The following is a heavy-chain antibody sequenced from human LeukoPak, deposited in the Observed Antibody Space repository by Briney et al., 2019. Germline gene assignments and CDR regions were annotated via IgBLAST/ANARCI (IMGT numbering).Heavy chain of an antibody. V-gene: IGHV3-23*01. J-gene: IGHJ4*02. CDR3: ATQIDYDFWSGYYGY. CDR1: EFTFSSYA. CDR2: ISGSGGST. Sequence: GGSLRLSCAASEFTFSSYAMSWVRQAPGKGLEWVSAISGSGGSTYYADSVKGRFTISRDNSKNTLYLQMNSLRAEDTAVYYCATQIDYDFWSGYYGYWGQGTLVTVSS. D-gene: IGHD3-3*01.